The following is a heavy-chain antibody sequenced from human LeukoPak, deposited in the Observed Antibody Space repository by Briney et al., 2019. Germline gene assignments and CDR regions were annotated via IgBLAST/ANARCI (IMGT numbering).Heavy chain of an antibody. CDR2: IYPGDSDT. CDR1: GYRFTTYW. D-gene: IGHD3-22*01. V-gene: IGHV5-51*01. CDR3: ARHPDYFDGSGYYTLDAFDI. J-gene: IGHJ3*02. Sequence: GESLKISCKASGYRFTTYWIGWVRQMPGKGLEWMGIIYPGDSDTRYSPSFQGQVTISADKSISSAYLQWSSLKASDTAMYYCARHPDYFDGSGYYTLDAFDIWGQGTMVTVSS.